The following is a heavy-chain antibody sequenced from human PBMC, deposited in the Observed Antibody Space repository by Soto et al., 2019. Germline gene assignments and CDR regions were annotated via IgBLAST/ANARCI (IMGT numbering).Heavy chain of an antibody. V-gene: IGHV1-2*02. CDR3: ARPPGYISDWYYFDL. CDR1: GYSFIDYY. CDR2: ISPKSGGT. D-gene: IGHD3-9*01. J-gene: IGHJ4*02. Sequence: ASVKVSFKACGYSFIDYYMHWVRQAPGQGFEWMGRISPKSGGTNYAQKFEGRVTMTWDTSLNTAYMELSSLISEDTAVYYCARPPGYISDWYYFDLWGQGTLVTVSS.